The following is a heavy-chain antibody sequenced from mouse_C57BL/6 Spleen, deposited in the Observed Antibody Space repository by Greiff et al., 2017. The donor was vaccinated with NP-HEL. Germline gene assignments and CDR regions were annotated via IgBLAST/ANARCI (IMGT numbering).Heavy chain of an antibody. CDR3: TRESHYYGSSYAFAY. CDR2: ISSGGDYI. J-gene: IGHJ3*01. CDR1: GFTFSSYA. Sequence: EVKLMESGEGLVKPGGSLKLSCAASGFTFSSYAMSWVRQTPEKRLEWVAYISSGGDYIYYADTVKGRFTISRDNARNTLYLQMSSLKSEDTAMYYCTRESHYYGSSYAFAYWGQGTLVTVSA. D-gene: IGHD1-1*01. V-gene: IGHV5-9-1*02.